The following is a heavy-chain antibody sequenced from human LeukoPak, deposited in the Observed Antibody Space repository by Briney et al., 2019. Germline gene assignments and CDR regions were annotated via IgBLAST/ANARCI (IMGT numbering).Heavy chain of an antibody. V-gene: IGHV3-74*01. CDR3: ARAHPSMARALDI. CDR2: IDGDGSAT. J-gene: IGHJ3*02. CDR1: GFTFSAYW. D-gene: IGHD2-21*01. Sequence: PGGSLRLSCAASGFTFSAYWIHWVRQVPGKGLMWVSRIDGDGSATNYADSVMGRFTISRDNAKNTLYLQMNSVRAEDAAVYYCARAHPSMARALDIWGQGTTVTVSS.